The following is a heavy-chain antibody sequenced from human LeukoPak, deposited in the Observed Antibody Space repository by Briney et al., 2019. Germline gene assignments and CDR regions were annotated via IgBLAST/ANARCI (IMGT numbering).Heavy chain of an antibody. J-gene: IGHJ4*02. CDR1: GFTLSNAW. D-gene: IGHD2-21*01. CDR3: TNDWTCGGEGSGY. CDR2: IKSKTDGGTT. Sequence: GGSLSLSCAASGFTLSNAWMSWVRQAPGKGLEWVGRIKSKTDGGTTDYAAPVKGRFTMSRDDSKNTLYLQMNSLKTEDTAVYYCTNDWTCGGEGSGYWGQGTLVTVSS. V-gene: IGHV3-15*01.